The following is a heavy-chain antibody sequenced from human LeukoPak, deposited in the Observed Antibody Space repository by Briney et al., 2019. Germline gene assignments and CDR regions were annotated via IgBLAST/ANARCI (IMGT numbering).Heavy chain of an antibody. CDR1: GFTFSSYA. Sequence: GGSLRLSCAASGFTFSSYAMSWVRQAPGKGLEWVSGISGSGGSTYYADSVKGRFAISRDNSKNTLYVQMNSLRVEDTALYYCAKSGTLGGPNWFDSWGQGTLVTVSS. D-gene: IGHD1-7*01. CDR2: ISGSGGST. V-gene: IGHV3-23*01. J-gene: IGHJ5*01. CDR3: AKSGTLGGPNWFDS.